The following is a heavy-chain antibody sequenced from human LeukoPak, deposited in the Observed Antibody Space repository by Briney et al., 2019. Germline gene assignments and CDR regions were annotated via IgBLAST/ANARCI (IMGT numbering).Heavy chain of an antibody. V-gene: IGHV1-3*03. Sequence: ASVKVSCKASGYTFTSYAMHWVRQAPGQRLEWMGWINAGNGNTKYSQEFQGRVTITRDTSASTAYMELSSLRSEDMAVYCCARDKGQLRGYMDVWGKGTTVTVSS. CDR2: INAGNGNT. CDR3: ARDKGQLRGYMDV. D-gene: IGHD6-6*01. J-gene: IGHJ6*03. CDR1: GYTFTSYA.